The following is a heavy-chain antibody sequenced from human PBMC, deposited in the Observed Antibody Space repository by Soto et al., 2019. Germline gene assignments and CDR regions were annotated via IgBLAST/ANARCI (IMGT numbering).Heavy chain of an antibody. CDR3: STLKAANDIAPYYYYYMDV. D-gene: IGHD3-9*01. J-gene: IGHJ6*03. Sequence: GGSLRLSCAASGFTFSSYSMNWVRQAPGKGLEWVSSISSSSSYIYYADSVKGRFTISRDNAKNSLYLQMNSLRAEDTAVYYCSTLKAANDIAPYYYYYMDVWGKGTTVTVSS. CDR2: ISSSSSYI. CDR1: GFTFSSYS. V-gene: IGHV3-21*01.